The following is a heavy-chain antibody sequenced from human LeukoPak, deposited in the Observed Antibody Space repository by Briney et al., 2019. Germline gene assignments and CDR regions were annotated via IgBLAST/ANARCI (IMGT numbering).Heavy chain of an antibody. J-gene: IGHJ4*02. V-gene: IGHV3-48*01. Sequence: PGGSLRLSCAASGFTFSSYWMHWVRQAPGKGLVWVSYISPSSGAIHYADSVKGRFTISRDNAKNSLSLQMNSLRAEDTAVYYCARDMGTSSWHAFDNWGQGTLVTVSS. D-gene: IGHD6-13*01. CDR3: ARDMGTSSWHAFDN. CDR1: GFTFSSYW. CDR2: ISPSSGAI.